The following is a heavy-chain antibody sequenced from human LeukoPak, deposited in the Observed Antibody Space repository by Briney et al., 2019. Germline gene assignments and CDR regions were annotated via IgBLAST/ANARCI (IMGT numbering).Heavy chain of an antibody. CDR1: GYTFTVYY. J-gene: IGHJ4*02. V-gene: IGHV1-2*04. Sequence: ASVTVSFKASGYTFTVYYMHWVRQAPGQGVEWVGWINPNSGGTNYAQKFQGWVTMTRDTSISTAYMELSRLRSDDTAVYYCARDSRGIRWLVPAAMNWDFDYWGQGTLVTVSS. D-gene: IGHD2-2*01. CDR2: INPNSGGT. CDR3: ARDSRGIRWLVPAAMNWDFDY.